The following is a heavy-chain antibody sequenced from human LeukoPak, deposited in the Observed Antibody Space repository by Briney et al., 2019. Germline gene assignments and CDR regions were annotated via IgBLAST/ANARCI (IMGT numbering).Heavy chain of an antibody. V-gene: IGHV4-61*02. Sequence: PSETLSLTCTVSGGSISSGSYYWSWIRQPAGKGLEWIGRIYTSGSTNYNPSLKSRVTISVDTSKNQFSLKLSSVTAADTAVYYCARGALWFGDNYYYYYMDVWGKGTTVTISS. D-gene: IGHD3-10*01. CDR3: ARGALWFGDNYYYYYMDV. J-gene: IGHJ6*03. CDR2: IYTSGST. CDR1: GGSISSGSYY.